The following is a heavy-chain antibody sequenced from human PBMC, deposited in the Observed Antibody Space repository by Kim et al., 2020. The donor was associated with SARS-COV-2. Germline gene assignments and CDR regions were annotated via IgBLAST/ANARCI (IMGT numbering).Heavy chain of an antibody. J-gene: IGHJ4*02. V-gene: IGHV3-33*06. CDR1: GFTFSSYA. CDR3: AKPTEGYCTNGVCSGWDY. CDR2: IWYDGSNK. Sequence: GGSLRLSCAASGFTFSSYAMHWVRQAPGKGLEWVAVIWYDGSNKYYADSVKGRFTISRDNSKNTLYLQMNSLRAEDTAVYYCAKPTEGYCTNGVCSGWDYWGQVTLGTVSS. D-gene: IGHD2-8*01.